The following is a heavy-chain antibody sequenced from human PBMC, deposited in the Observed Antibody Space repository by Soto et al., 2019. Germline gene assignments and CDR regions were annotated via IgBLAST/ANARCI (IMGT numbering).Heavy chain of an antibody. CDR3: ARGVHYDSSGYYYFY. CDR1: GGTFNKYV. J-gene: IGHJ4*02. V-gene: IGHV1-69*13. CDR2: IIPMFGTA. D-gene: IGHD3-22*01. Sequence: SVKVSCKASGGTFNKYVISWVRQAPGQGLEWMGGIIPMFGTANYAQKFQGRVTITADESTSTAYMELRSLRSEDTAVYYCARGVHYDSSGYYYFYWGRGTLVTVSS.